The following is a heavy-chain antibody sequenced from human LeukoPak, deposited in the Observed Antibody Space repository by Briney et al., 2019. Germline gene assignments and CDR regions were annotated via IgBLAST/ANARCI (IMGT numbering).Heavy chain of an antibody. D-gene: IGHD6-19*01. CDR2: IYYSGST. Sequence: SETLSLTYTVYGGSISSSSYYWGWIRHPPGKGLEWIGSIYYSGSTYYNPSLKSRVTISVDTSKNQFSLKLSSVTAADTAVYYCAEVSGWFSDWGQGTLVTVSS. CDR3: AEVSGWFSD. V-gene: IGHV4-39*01. CDR1: GGSISSSSYY. J-gene: IGHJ4*02.